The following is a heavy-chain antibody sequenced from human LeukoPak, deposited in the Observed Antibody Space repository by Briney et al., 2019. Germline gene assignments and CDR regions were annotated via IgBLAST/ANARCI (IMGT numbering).Heavy chain of an antibody. V-gene: IGHV6-1*01. CDR1: GDTVSSNITA. J-gene: IGHJ4*02. Sequence: SQTLSLTCAISGDTVSSNITAWNWIRQSPSRGLEWLGRTYYRSKWYNDYAVSVKSRITINPDTSKNQFSLQLNSVTPGDTAVYYCAKGYYFDYWGQGTLVTVSS. CDR3: AKGYYFDY. CDR2: TYYRSKWYN.